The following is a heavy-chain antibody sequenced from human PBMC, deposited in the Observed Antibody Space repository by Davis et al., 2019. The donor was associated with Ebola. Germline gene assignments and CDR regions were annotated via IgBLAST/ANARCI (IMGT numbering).Heavy chain of an antibody. CDR1: GFTFSSYA. J-gene: IGHJ5*02. Sequence: GESLKISCAASGFTFSSYAMHWVRQAPGKGLEWVAVISYDGSNKYYADSVKGRFTISRDNSKNTLYLQMNSLRAEDTAVYYCARVMVQGVIGFWFDPWGQGTLVTVSS. V-gene: IGHV3-30-3*01. CDR3: ARVMVQGVIGFWFDP. D-gene: IGHD3-10*01. CDR2: ISYDGSNK.